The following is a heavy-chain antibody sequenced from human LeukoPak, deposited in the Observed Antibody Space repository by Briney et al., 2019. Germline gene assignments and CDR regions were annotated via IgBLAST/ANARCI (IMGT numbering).Heavy chain of an antibody. CDR2: IIPILGIA. V-gene: IGHV1-69*02. CDR3: AIMGRKWELLHDY. J-gene: IGHJ4*02. D-gene: IGHD1-26*01. Sequence: ASVKVSCKASGYTFTSYYMHWVRQAPGQGLEWMGRIIPILGIANYAQKFQGRVTITADKSTSTAYMELSSLRSEDTAVYYCAIMGRKWELLHDYWGQGTLVTVSS. CDR1: GYTFTSYY.